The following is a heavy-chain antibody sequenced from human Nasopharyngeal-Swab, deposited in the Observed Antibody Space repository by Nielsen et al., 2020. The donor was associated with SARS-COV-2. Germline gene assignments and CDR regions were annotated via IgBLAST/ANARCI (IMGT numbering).Heavy chain of an antibody. D-gene: IGHD3-16*02. CDR3: ARDVSSYNNWFDP. Sequence: GESLKISCAASGFSFATSSMNWVRQAPGKGPEWLSYISSSSGTVYYANSVKGRFTISRDNAKNSLYLQMNSLRDKDTAVYYCARDVSSYNNWFDPWGQGTLVTVSS. CDR2: ISSSSGTV. J-gene: IGHJ5*02. CDR1: GFSFATSS. V-gene: IGHV3-48*02.